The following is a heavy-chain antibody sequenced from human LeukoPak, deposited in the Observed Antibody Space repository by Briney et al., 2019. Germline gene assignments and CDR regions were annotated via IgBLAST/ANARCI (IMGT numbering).Heavy chain of an antibody. CDR2: ISGNSYNT. Sequence: PGGSLRLSCAASGFTFTSYAISWVRQAPGKGLEWVSAISGNSYNTYYADSMKGRFTISRDNSKNTVYLEMISLRAEDTAVYYCVKGYLSDYSGYPDHWGQGTLVTVSS. J-gene: IGHJ4*02. D-gene: IGHD5-12*01. V-gene: IGHV3-23*01. CDR3: VKGYLSDYSGYPDH. CDR1: GFTFTSYA.